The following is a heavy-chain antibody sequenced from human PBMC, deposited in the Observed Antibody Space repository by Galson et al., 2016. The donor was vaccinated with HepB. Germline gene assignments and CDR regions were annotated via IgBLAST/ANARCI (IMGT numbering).Heavy chain of an antibody. CDR2: FDPEDGET. V-gene: IGHV1-24*01. Sequence: SVKVSCKASGFTLTELFVHWVRQTPGKGLEWMGGFDPEDGETIYAQKFQGRVTMTEDTSTDTVYVELSSLRSEDTAVYYCATGRGHFYGSGSYERDWFDPWGQGTLVTVSS. J-gene: IGHJ5*02. D-gene: IGHD3-10*01. CDR3: ATGRGHFYGSGSYERDWFDP. CDR1: GFTLTELF.